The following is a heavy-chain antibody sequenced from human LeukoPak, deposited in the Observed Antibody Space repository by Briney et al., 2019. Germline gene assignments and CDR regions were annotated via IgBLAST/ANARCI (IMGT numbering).Heavy chain of an antibody. CDR3: ARSYYYGSGSFAFDY. CDR2: ISSSSSYI. CDR1: GFTFSSYS. Sequence: PGGSLRLSCAASGFTFSSYSMNWVRQAPGKGLEWVSSISSSSSYIYYADSVKGRFTISRDNAKNTLYLQMNSLRAEDTAVYYCARSYYYGSGSFAFDYWGQGTLVTVSS. D-gene: IGHD3-10*01. V-gene: IGHV3-21*01. J-gene: IGHJ4*02.